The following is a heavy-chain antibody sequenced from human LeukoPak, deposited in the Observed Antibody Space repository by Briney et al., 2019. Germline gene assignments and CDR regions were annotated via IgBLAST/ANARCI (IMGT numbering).Heavy chain of an antibody. V-gene: IGHV3-30*18. Sequence: GGSLRLSCAASGFTFNNYGMHWVRQAPGKGLEWVAVISPDGGTKYYADSVKGRFTISRDNARNPLSLQMNSLRAEDTAVYYCTKWSTSGSYYTEWGQGTLVIVSS. D-gene: IGHD3-10*01. CDR1: GFTFNNYG. CDR3: TKWSTSGSYYTE. J-gene: IGHJ4*02. CDR2: ISPDGGTK.